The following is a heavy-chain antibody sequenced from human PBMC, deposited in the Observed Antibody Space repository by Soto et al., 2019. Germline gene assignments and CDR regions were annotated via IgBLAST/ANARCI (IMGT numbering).Heavy chain of an antibody. Sequence: GGSLRLSCAAIGCTVMTNDFSWVRQAPGKGLEWIALIHRVENSKYSDSTYYADSVRDRFTISRDNSKHTVDLQMNDLSAEDTDMYYCTRDGSGAFDYWGQGSLVTVSS. CDR1: GCTVMTND. J-gene: IGHJ4*02. CDR3: TRDGSGAFDY. D-gene: IGHD6-19*01. V-gene: IGHV3-66*01. CDR2: IHRVENSKYSDST.